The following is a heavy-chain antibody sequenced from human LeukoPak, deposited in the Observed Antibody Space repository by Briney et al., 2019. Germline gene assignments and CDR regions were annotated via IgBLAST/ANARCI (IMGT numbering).Heavy chain of an antibody. D-gene: IGHD3-9*01. CDR2: IKQDGSEK. J-gene: IGHJ4*02. Sequence: GGSLRLSCAASGFTFSSYWMSWVRQAPGKGLEWVANIKQDGSEKYYVDSVKGRFTISRDNAKNSLYLQMNSLRAEDTAAYYCARDRGVLRYFDWLFLIDYWGQGTLATVSS. CDR3: ARDRGVLRYFDWLFLIDY. V-gene: IGHV3-7*01. CDR1: GFTFSSYW.